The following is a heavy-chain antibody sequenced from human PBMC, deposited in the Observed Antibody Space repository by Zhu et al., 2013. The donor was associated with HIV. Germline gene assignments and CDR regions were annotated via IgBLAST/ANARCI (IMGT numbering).Heavy chain of an antibody. J-gene: IGHJ4*02. Sequence: QVQLQESGPGLVKPSQTLSLTCTVSGDSISRGDYYWSWIRQPPGKGLEWIGYIYVSGITYYNSSLKSRLTISLDTSKNQFSLKLISATATDTAVYFCARVFPPYGAGPDLIDYWAREPWSPFPQ. CDR1: GDSISRGDYY. D-gene: IGHD4-17*01. CDR3: ARVFPPYGAGPDLIDY. CDR2: IYVSGIT. V-gene: IGHV4-30-4*01.